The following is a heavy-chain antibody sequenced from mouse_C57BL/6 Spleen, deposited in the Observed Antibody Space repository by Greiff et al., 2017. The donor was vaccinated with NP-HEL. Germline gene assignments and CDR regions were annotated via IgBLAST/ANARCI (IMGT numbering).Heavy chain of an antibody. V-gene: IGHV1-50*01. CDR1: GYTFTSYW. D-gene: IGHD3-2*02. CDR2: IDPSDSYT. J-gene: IGHJ2*01. CDR3: ARRGRQLMPLDY. Sequence: QVQLQQPGAELVKPGASVKLSCKASGYTFTSYWMQWVKQRPGQGLEWIGEIDPSDSYTNYNQKFKGKATLTVDTSSSTAYMQLSSLTSEDAAVYYCARRGRQLMPLDYWGQGTTLTVSS.